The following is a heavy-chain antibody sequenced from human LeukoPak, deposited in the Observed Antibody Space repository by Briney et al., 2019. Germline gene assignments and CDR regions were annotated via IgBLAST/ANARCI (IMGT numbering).Heavy chain of an antibody. Sequence: SETLSLTCAVYGGSFSGYYWSWIRQPPGKGLEWIGEINHSGSTNYNPSLKSRVTISVDTSKNQFSLKLSSVTAADTAVYYCARARSNMYSSSWYANDYWGQGTLVTVSS. CDR3: ARARSNMYSSSWYANDY. V-gene: IGHV4-34*01. J-gene: IGHJ4*02. CDR2: INHSGST. D-gene: IGHD6-13*01. CDR1: GGSFSGYY.